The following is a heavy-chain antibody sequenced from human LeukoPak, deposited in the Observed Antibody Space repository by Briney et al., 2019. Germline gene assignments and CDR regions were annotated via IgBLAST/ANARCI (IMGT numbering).Heavy chain of an antibody. CDR3: AKDLYDGSECMDV. CDR2: ISYDGSNK. V-gene: IGHV3-30*18. Sequence: AGGSLRLSCAASGFTFSSYGMPWVRQAPGKGLEWVAVISYDGSNKYYADSVKGRFTISRDNSKNTLYLQMNSLRAEDTAVYYCAKDLYDGSECMDVWGQGTTVTVSS. J-gene: IGHJ6*02. CDR1: GFTFSSYG. D-gene: IGHD3-22*01.